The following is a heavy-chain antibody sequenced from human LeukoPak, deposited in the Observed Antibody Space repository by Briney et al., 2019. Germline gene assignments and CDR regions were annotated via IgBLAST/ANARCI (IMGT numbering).Heavy chain of an antibody. CDR1: GFIFSSYS. Sequence: GGSLRLSCAASGFIFSSYSMSWVRQAPGKGLEWVSAIGGSGGNTYYADSVKGRFTISRDNSKNTLYLQMNSLRAEDTAVYYCARNAYGAQTPADVWGQGTTVTVSS. CDR2: IGGSGGNT. CDR3: ARNAYGAQTPADV. J-gene: IGHJ6*02. V-gene: IGHV3-23*01. D-gene: IGHD4-17*01.